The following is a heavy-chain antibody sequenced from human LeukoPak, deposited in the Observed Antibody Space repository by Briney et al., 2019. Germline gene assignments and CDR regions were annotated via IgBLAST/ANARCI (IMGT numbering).Heavy chain of an antibody. J-gene: IGHJ4*02. CDR3: ARGLGSSWYGD. V-gene: IGHV4-30-4*01. D-gene: IGHD6-13*01. Sequence: SETLSLTCTVSGCSISSGDYYWTWIRQPPGKGLEWIGYIYYSGSTYYSPSLKSRATISVDTSKNEFSLRLRSVTAADTAVYYCARGLGSSWYGDWGQGTLVTVSS. CDR2: IYYSGST. CDR1: GCSISSGDYY.